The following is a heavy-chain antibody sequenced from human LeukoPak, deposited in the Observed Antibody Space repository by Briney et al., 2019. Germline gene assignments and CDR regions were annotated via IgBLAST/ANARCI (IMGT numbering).Heavy chain of an antibody. CDR2: IIPILGIA. CDR1: GGTFSSYT. Sequence: SVKVSCKASGGTFSSYTISWVRQAPGQGLEWMGRIIPILGIANYAQKFQGRVTITADKSTSTAYMELSSLRSEDTAVYYCARSSMQVVVPAADGAFDIWGQGTMVTVSS. J-gene: IGHJ3*02. V-gene: IGHV1-69*02. CDR3: ARSSMQVVVPAADGAFDI. D-gene: IGHD2-2*01.